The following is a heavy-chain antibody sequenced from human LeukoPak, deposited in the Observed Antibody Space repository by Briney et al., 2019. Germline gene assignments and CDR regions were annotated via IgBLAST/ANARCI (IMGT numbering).Heavy chain of an antibody. CDR3: ARGAPIDY. Sequence: GGSLRLSCAAPGFTFSNTWMYWVRPGPGKGLVWVSRIYNDETSATYADSVKGRFTISRDNAKNTLYLQMDSLRVDDTAVYYCARGAPIDYWGQGTLVTVSS. J-gene: IGHJ4*02. CDR1: GFTFSNTW. V-gene: IGHV3-74*01. CDR2: IYNDETSA.